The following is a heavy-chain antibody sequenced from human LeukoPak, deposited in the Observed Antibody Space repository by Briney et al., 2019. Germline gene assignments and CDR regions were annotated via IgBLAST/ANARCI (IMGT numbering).Heavy chain of an antibody. CDR3: AKGEYYYDSSGYVNPDY. J-gene: IGHJ4*02. CDR1: GGSISSYY. Sequence: PSETLSLTCTVSGGSISSYYWSWIRQPPGKGLEWIGYIHYSGGITYYNPSLKSRVTISVDTSKNQFSLSLSSVTAADTAVYYCAKGEYYYDSSGYVNPDYWGQGTLVTVSS. CDR2: IHYSGGIT. V-gene: IGHV4-59*08. D-gene: IGHD3-22*01.